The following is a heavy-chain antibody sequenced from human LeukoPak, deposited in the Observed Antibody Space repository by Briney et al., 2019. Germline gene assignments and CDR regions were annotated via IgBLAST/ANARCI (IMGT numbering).Heavy chain of an antibody. CDR3: ARRRGGSSSSYYFDY. D-gene: IGHD1-26*01. CDR2: IYPGDSDT. J-gene: IGHJ4*02. V-gene: IGHV5-51*01. Sequence: GESLKISCKGSGYTFTNYWIGWVRQMPGKGLEWMGIIYPGDSDTRYSPSFQGQVTISADKSISTAYLQRTNLKASDTAMYYCARRRGGSSSSYYFDYWGQGTLVTVSS. CDR1: GYTFTNYW.